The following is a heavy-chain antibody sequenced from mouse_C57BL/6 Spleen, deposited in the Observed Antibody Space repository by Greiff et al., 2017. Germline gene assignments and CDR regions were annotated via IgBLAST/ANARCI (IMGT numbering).Heavy chain of an antibody. Sequence: VQLQQSGPELVKPGASVKISCKASGYSFTDYNMNWVKQSNGKSLEWIGVINPNYGTTSYNQKFKGKATLTVNQSSSTAYMQLHSLTSEDSAVYYCARGDYTSGVDYAIDYWGQGTSVTVSS. J-gene: IGHJ4*01. CDR3: ARGDYTSGVDYAIDY. V-gene: IGHV1-39*01. D-gene: IGHD2-12*01. CDR2: INPNYGTT. CDR1: GYSFTDYN.